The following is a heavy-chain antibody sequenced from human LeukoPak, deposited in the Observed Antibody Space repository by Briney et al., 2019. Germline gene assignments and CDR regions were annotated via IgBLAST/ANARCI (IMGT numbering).Heavy chain of an antibody. CDR2: ISYDGSNK. Sequence: GGSLRLSCAASGFTFSSYAMHWVRQAPGKGLGWVAVISYDGSNKYYADSVKGRFTISRDNSKNTLYLQMNSLRAEDTAVYYCASGRRHNQANDYWGQGTLVTVSS. D-gene: IGHD1-26*01. J-gene: IGHJ4*02. CDR1: GFTFSSYA. V-gene: IGHV3-30*04. CDR3: ASGRRHNQANDY.